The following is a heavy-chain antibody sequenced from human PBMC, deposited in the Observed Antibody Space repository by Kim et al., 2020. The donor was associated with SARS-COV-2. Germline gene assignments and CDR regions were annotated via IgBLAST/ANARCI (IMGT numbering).Heavy chain of an antibody. CDR1: GFTFSSYE. CDR2: ISSSGSTI. V-gene: IGHV3-48*03. Sequence: GGSLRLSCAASGFTFSSYEMNWVRQAPGKGLEWVSYISSSGSTIYYADSVKGRFTISRDNAKNSLYLQMNSLRAEDTAVYYCASGYYYDSSGYRECDYWGQGTLVTVSS. CDR3: ASGYYYDSSGYRECDY. J-gene: IGHJ4*02. D-gene: IGHD3-22*01.